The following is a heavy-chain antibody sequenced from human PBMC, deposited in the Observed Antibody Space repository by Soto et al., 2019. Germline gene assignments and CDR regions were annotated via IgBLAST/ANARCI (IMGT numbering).Heavy chain of an antibody. V-gene: IGHV3-23*01. D-gene: IGHD6-19*01. CDR3: AKSSGSSVWYGSFDL. CDR1: GFTFSNYA. Sequence: EVQLLESGGGLVQPGGSLRLSCAASGFTFSNYAMSWVRQAPGKGLKWVSIISGSDGSTSYADFVKGRFTISRDKSXXTLYLEMNSLGAEDTAVYYCAKSSGSSVWYGSFDLWGQGTMVTVSS. CDR2: ISGSDGST. J-gene: IGHJ3*01.